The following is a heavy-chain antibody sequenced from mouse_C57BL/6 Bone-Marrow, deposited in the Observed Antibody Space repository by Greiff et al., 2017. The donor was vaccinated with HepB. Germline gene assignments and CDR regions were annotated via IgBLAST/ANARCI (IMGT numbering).Heavy chain of an antibody. D-gene: IGHD2-1*01. CDR1: GYTFPSYW. J-gene: IGHJ2*01. CDR3: AGVYYDFDY. CDR2: IYPGSGST. V-gene: IGHV1-55*01. Sequence: PLAELLKPGASVPMSCKASGYTFPSYWITWVKQRPGQGLEWIGDIYPGSGSTNYNEKFKSKATLTVDTSSSTAYMQLSSLTSEDSAVYYCAGVYYDFDYWGQGTTLTVSS.